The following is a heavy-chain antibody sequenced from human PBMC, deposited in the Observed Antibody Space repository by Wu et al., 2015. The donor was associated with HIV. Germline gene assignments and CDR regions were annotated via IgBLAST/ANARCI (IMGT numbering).Heavy chain of an antibody. CDR1: GYTFTSYY. D-gene: IGHD7-27*01. V-gene: IGHV1-46*03. Sequence: QVQLVQSGAEVKKPGASVKVSCKASGYTFTSYYMHWVRQAPGQGLEWMGIINPSGGSTSYAQKFQGRVTMTRDTSTSTVYMELSSLRSEDTAVYYCARRLSGGDDAFDIWGQGDKWSPSLQ. CDR2: INPSGGST. CDR3: ARRLSGGDDAFDI. J-gene: IGHJ3*02.